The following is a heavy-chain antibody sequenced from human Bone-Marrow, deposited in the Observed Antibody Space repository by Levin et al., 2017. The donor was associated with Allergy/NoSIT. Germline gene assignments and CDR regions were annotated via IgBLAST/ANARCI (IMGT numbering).Heavy chain of an antibody. J-gene: IGHJ4*02. CDR2: IKSKSDGGTI. CDR1: GFTFSNAW. D-gene: IGHD3-22*01. CDR3: TTGDYYDSSGYYYFYFGY. Sequence: GGSLRLSCAASGFTFSNAWMTWVRQAPGKGLEWVGRIKSKSDGGTIDYAAPVKGRFTISRDDSKNTLSLQMNNLRTEDTAVYYCTTGDYYDSSGYYYFYFGYWGQGTLVTVSS. V-gene: IGHV3-15*01.